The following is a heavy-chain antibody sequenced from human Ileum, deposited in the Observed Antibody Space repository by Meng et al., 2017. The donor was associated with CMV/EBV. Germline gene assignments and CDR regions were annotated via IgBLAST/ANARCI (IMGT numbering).Heavy chain of an antibody. Sequence: GGSLRPSCAASGFTSSDYYMSWIRQAPGKGLEWVAYISSSGSTIYYADAVKGQFTISRDNDKTSLYLQMNSLRAEDTAVYYCARAGGTSGSYKTFDFWGQGTLVTVSS. CDR2: ISSSGSTI. CDR3: ARAGGTSGSYKTFDF. V-gene: IGHV3-11*04. J-gene: IGHJ4*02. CDR1: GFTSSDYY. D-gene: IGHD1-26*01.